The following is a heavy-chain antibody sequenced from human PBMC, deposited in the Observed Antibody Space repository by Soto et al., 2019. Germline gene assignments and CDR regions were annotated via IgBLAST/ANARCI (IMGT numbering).Heavy chain of an antibody. CDR1: GFTFSNAW. CDR3: TTAGQLVPDYYYYYGMDV. J-gene: IGHJ6*02. CDR2: IKSKTDGGTT. V-gene: IGHV3-15*07. Sequence: PGGSLRLSCAASGFTFSNAWMNWVRQAPGKGLEWVGRIKSKTDGGTTDYAAPVKGRFTISRDDSKNTLYLQMNSLKTEDTAVYYCTTAGQLVPDYYYYYGMDVWGQGTTVTVSS. D-gene: IGHD2-2*01.